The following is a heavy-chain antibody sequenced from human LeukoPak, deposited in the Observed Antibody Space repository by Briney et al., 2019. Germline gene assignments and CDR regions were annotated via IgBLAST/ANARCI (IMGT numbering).Heavy chain of an antibody. Sequence: GESLKISCKASGYSFTTYWIGWVRQMPGKGLEWMGIIYPGDSDTRYSPSFQGQVTISVDKSSSTAYLQWSSLKASDTAMYYCARPGERWVKADYWGQGTQVTVSS. CDR3: ARPGERWVKADY. CDR2: IYPGDSDT. CDR1: GYSFTTYW. J-gene: IGHJ4*02. D-gene: IGHD5-24*01. V-gene: IGHV5-51*01.